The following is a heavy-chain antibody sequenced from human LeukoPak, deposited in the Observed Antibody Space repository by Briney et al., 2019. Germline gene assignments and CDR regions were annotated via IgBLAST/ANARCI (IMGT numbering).Heavy chain of an antibody. D-gene: IGHD2/OR15-2a*01. CDR2: IKQDGSDK. J-gene: IGHJ4*02. Sequence: GGSLRLSCADSGFTFSSYWMSWVRQAPGKGLEWVANIKQDGSDKYYVDSVKGRFTISRDNAKKSLYLQMNSLRAEDTAVYFCARGSNSGFSIDNWGQGTLVTVSS. CDR3: ARGSNSGFSIDN. CDR1: GFTFSSYW. V-gene: IGHV3-7*02.